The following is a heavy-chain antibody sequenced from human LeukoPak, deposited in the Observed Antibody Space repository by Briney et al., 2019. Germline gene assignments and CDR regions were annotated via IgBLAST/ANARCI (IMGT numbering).Heavy chain of an antibody. V-gene: IGHV4-59*02. J-gene: IGHJ3*02. Sequence: PSETLSLTCTVSGGSVSSYYWSWVRQPPGEGLEWIAYVYNSGSTNYNPSLKSRVTILVDRSKNQFSLKMNSVTAADTAVYYCVRDWEGFNFDIWGQGTMVTVSS. CDR2: VYNSGST. D-gene: IGHD1-26*01. CDR3: VRDWEGFNFDI. CDR1: GGSVSSYY.